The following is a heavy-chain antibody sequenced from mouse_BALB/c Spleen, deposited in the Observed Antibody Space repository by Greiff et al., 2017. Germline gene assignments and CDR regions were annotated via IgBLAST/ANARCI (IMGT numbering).Heavy chain of an antibody. CDR1: GYTFTDYA. J-gene: IGHJ2*01. Sequence: QVQLQQSGAELVRPGVSVKISCKGSGYTFTDYAMHWVKQSHAKSLEWIGVISTYYGDASYNQKFKGKATMTVDKSSSTAYMELARLTSEDSAIYYCARGGTTVVATDYWGQGTTLTVSS. D-gene: IGHD1-1*01. CDR2: ISTYYGDA. CDR3: ARGGTTVVATDY. V-gene: IGHV1S137*01.